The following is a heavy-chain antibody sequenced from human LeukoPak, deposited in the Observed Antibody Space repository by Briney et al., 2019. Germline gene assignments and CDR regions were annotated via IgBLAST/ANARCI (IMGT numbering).Heavy chain of an antibody. D-gene: IGHD2-8*01. CDR1: GFTFSIYV. V-gene: IGHV3-64*01. Sequence: GGSLRLSCAASGFTFSIYVMQWVRQAPGKGLEYVSAITGDGGYTYYANSVKGRFTISRDNSKKTLYLQMGSLRADDMAVYYCARVSTNDRRNAFDIWGQGTMVTVSS. CDR3: ARVSTNDRRNAFDI. J-gene: IGHJ3*02. CDR2: ITGDGGYT.